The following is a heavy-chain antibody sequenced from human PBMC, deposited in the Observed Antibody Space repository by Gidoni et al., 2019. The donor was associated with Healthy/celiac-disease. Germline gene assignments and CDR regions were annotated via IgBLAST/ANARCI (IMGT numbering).Heavy chain of an antibody. J-gene: IGHJ3*02. CDR3: TTDLGVVQGGAVDI. D-gene: IGHD3-16*01. CDR1: AFTFSHAW. CDR2: IKSKTDGGTT. Sequence: EVQLVESGGGLVKPGWSLSLSCAASAFTFSHAWMSWVRQAPGKGLEWVGRIKSKTDGGTTDYAAPVKGRFTISRDDSKNTLYLQMNSLKTEDTAVYYCTTDLGVVQGGAVDIWGQGTMVTVSS. V-gene: IGHV3-15*01.